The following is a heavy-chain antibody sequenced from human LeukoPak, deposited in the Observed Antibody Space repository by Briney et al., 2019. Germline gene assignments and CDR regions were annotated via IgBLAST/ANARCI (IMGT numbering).Heavy chain of an antibody. J-gene: IGHJ4*02. V-gene: IGHV4-31*03. CDR2: IYYNGST. CDR3: ARVGEAYGGNL. D-gene: IGHD4-23*01. CDR1: GGSISSGGYY. Sequence: SETLSLTCTVSGGSISSGGYYWSWIRQHPGKGLEWIGCIYYNGSTYYNPSLKSRVTISVDTSKNQFSLKLSSVTAADTAVYYCARVGEAYGGNLWGQGTLVTVSS.